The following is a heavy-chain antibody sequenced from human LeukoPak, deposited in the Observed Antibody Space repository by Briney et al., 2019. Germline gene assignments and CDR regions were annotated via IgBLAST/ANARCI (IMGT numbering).Heavy chain of an antibody. CDR3: ARDPYYYGSGSYFDY. CDR2: IIPILGIA. J-gene: IGHJ4*02. V-gene: IGHV1-69*04. D-gene: IGHD3-10*01. Sequence: ASVKVSCKASGGTFSSYAISWVRQAPGQGLEWMGRIIPILGIANYAQKFQGRVTITADKSTSTAYMELSSLRSEDTAVYYCARDPYYYGSGSYFDYWGQGTLVTVSS. CDR1: GGTFSSYA.